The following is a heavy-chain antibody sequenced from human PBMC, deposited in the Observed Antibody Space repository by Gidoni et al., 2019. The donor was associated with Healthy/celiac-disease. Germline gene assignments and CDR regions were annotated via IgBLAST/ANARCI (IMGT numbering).Heavy chain of an antibody. CDR2: ISSSSSYI. CDR1: GCTLSRYS. D-gene: IGHD3-16*01. J-gene: IGHJ4*02. Sequence: EVQLVEAGGGLVKPGGSRSLSCAASGCTLSRYSLTWVRQAPGKGLEWVSSISSSSSYIYYADSVKGRFTISRDNAKNSLYLQMNSLRAEDTAVYYCARDLTYDYVWGSYIYWGQGTLVTVSS. V-gene: IGHV3-21*01. CDR3: ARDLTYDYVWGSYIY.